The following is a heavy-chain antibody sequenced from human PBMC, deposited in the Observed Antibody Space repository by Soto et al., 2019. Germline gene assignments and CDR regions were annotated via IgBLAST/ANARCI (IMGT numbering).Heavy chain of an antibody. CDR2: INPDNGDT. J-gene: IGHJ6*03. D-gene: IGHD3-10*02. Sequence: QVQLVQSGAEVKKPGASLKVSCKASGYTFSNFGVSWVRQAPGQGLEWIGWINPDNGDTNYGQKFQGRAIMTTDTFTNTAYMEVRGLRSDDTAVYYCARGVRVSAYLDYYMDVWGEGTTVTVSS. CDR1: GYTFSNFG. CDR3: ARGVRVSAYLDYYMDV. V-gene: IGHV1-18*01.